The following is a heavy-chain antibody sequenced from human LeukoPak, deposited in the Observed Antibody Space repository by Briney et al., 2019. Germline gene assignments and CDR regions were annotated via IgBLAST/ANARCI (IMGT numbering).Heavy chain of an antibody. CDR1: GFTFSSYS. CDR2: ISSSSYI. Sequence: GGSLRLSCAASGFTFSSYSMNWVRQAPGKGLEWVSSISSSSYIYYADSVKGRFTISRDNAKNSLYLQMNSLRAEDTAVYYCARVKYCSSTSCYVFDYWGQGTLVTVSS. CDR3: ARVKYCSSTSCYVFDY. J-gene: IGHJ4*02. D-gene: IGHD2-2*01. V-gene: IGHV3-21*01.